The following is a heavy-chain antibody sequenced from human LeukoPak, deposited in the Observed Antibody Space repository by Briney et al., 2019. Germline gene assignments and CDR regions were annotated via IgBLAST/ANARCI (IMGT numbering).Heavy chain of an antibody. CDR3: ARPDY. CDR1: VYSIRSGYY. V-gene: IGHV4-38-2*01. Sequence: PSETLSLTCAVSVYSIRSGYYWGWIRQPPGKGLEWIGEINHSGSTNYNPSLKSRVTISVDTSKNQFSLKLSSVTAADTAVYYCARPDYWGQGTLVTVSS. J-gene: IGHJ4*02. CDR2: INHSGST.